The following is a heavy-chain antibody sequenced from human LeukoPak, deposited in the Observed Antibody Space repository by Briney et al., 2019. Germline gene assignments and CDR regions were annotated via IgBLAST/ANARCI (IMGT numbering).Heavy chain of an antibody. CDR1: GFTFSSYW. CDR2: INSDGSST. Sequence: GGSLRLSCAASGFTFSSYWMHWVRQAPGKGLVWVSRINSDGSSTSYADSVKGRFTTSRDNAKNSLYLQMNSLRAEDTAVYYCARSAPTVRGVIESIYMDVWGKGTTVTVSS. V-gene: IGHV3-74*01. D-gene: IGHD3-10*01. J-gene: IGHJ6*03. CDR3: ARSAPTVRGVIESIYMDV.